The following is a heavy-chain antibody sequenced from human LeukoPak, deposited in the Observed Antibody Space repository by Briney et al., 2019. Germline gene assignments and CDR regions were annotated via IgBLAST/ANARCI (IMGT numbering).Heavy chain of an antibody. CDR2: IYYKGNT. D-gene: IGHD5-18*01. CDR1: GGSISSRSYF. CDR3: ASGQLWPAGWFDP. J-gene: IGHJ5*02. Sequence: TSETLSLTCTVSGGSISSRSYFWGWIRQPPGKGLEWIGSIYYKGNTYFNPSLKSRVTISVDTSKNQFSLKLSSVTAADTAVYYCASGQLWPAGWFDPWGQGTLVTVSS. V-gene: IGHV4-39*07.